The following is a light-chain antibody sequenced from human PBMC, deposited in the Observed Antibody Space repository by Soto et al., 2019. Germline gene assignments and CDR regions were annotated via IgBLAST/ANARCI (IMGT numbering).Light chain of an antibody. J-gene: IGKJ1*01. CDR1: QSVSRY. CDR3: QQRSNWPWT. CDR2: DAS. V-gene: IGKV3-11*01. Sequence: EIVLTQSPATLSLSPGERATLSCRASQSVSRYLAWYQQKPGQAPRLLIYDASNRATGIPARFSGSGSGTDFTLTISSLVPEDFAVYYCQQRSNWPWTFGQGTKVEIK.